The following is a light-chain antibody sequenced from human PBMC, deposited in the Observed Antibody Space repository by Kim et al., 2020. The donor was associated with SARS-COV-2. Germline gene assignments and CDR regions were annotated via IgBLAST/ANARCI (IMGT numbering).Light chain of an antibody. CDR3: QQRGNWPLT. CDR2: DAF. Sequence: LSPGERATLSCSASQGVGSSFAWYQQKPGQAPRLLIYDAFSRATGIPARFSGSGSGTDFTLTISSLEPEDFAVYYCQQRGNWPLTFGQGTKVDIK. J-gene: IGKJ1*01. CDR1: QGVGSS. V-gene: IGKV3-11*01.